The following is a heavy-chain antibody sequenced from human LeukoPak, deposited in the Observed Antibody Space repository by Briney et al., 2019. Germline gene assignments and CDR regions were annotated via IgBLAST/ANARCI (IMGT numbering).Heavy chain of an antibody. D-gene: IGHD4-23*01. CDR3: ARDYGGSSPFDY. J-gene: IGHJ4*02. CDR1: GFTFSSYE. V-gene: IGHV3-48*03. CDR2: ISSSDSTI. Sequence: GGSQRLSCAASGFTFSSYEMHWVRQAPGKGLEWVSYISSSDSTIYYADSVKGRFTISRDNAKNSLYLQMNSLRAEDTAVYYCARDYGGSSPFDYWGQGTLVTVSS.